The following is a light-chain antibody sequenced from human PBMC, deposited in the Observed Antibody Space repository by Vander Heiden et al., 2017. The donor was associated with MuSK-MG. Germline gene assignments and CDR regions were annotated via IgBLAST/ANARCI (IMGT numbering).Light chain of an antibody. CDR2: DAS. Sequence: EIVLTQSPATLSLSPGERATLSCRASQSVSRYLAWYQQKPGQAPRLLIYDASNRATDIQARFSGSGYATDFTLTISNLVPDDFAVNYCQQRSNGPPFYTFGGGTKVEIK. V-gene: IGKV3-11*01. J-gene: IGKJ4*01. CDR1: QSVSRY. CDR3: QQRSNGPPFYT.